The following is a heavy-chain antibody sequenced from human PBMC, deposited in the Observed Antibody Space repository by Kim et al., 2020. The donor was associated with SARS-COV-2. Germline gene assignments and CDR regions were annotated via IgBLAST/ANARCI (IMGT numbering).Heavy chain of an antibody. D-gene: IGHD6-13*01. CDR1: GGSISSYY. CDR3: ARDGSSWYHYFDY. CDR2: IYYSGST. V-gene: IGHV4-59*01. J-gene: IGHJ4*02. Sequence: SETLSLTCTVSGGSISSYYWSWIRQPPGKGLEWIGYIYYSGSTNYNPSLKSRVTISVDTSKNQFSLKLSSVTAADTAVYYCARDGSSWYHYFDYWGQGTLVTVSS.